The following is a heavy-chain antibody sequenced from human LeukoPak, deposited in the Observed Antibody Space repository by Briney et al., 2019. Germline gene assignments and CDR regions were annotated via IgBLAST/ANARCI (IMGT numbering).Heavy chain of an antibody. CDR1: GFTFNDYG. Sequence: GGSLRLSCAASGFTFNDYGMSWVRQAPGKGLEWVSGINWNGGRTGYADSMKGRFIISRDNAKNSLYLQMNSLRAEDTAVYYCAKAGGSYTFDYWGQGTLVTVSS. D-gene: IGHD1-26*01. V-gene: IGHV3-20*04. J-gene: IGHJ4*02. CDR3: AKAGGSYTFDY. CDR2: INWNGGRT.